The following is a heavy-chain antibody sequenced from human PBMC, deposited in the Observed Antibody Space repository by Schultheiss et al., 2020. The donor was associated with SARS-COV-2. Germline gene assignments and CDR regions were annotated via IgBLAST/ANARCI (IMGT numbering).Heavy chain of an antibody. CDR3: ARSGRYFQH. CDR1: GGSISSYY. D-gene: IGHD1-1*01. J-gene: IGHJ1*01. Sequence: SETLSLTCTVSGGSISSYYCSWIRQPPGKGLEWIGYIYYSGSTNYNPSLKSRVTISVDTSKNQFSLKLSSVTAADTAVYYCARSGRYFQHWAQGTLVTVSS. V-gene: IGHV4-59*01. CDR2: IYYSGST.